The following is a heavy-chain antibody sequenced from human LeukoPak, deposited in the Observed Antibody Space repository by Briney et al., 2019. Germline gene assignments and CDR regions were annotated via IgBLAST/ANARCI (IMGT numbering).Heavy chain of an antibody. CDR3: ARDSGSNFDY. J-gene: IGHJ4*02. D-gene: IGHD2-15*01. CDR1: GGSLSGYY. CDR2: IYYSGST. V-gene: IGHV4-59*01. Sequence: PSETLSLTCTVSGGSLSGYYWNWLRQPPGKGLEWIGYIYYSGSTNYNPSLKSRVTMSLDTSKNQFSLKLSSVTAADTAVYHCARDSGSNFDYWGQGTLVTVSS.